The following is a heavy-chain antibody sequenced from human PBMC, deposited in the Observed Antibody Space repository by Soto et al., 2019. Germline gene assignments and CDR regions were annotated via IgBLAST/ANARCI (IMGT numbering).Heavy chain of an antibody. CDR2: INHVGGT. J-gene: IGHJ5*02. Sequence: SETLSLTCAVYGGFLSESYWTWIRQPPGKGLEWIGEINHVGGTNYNPSLKSRVTMSVDTSQNQFSLRLISVTAADTAMYFCVRIRYQLPSSVLRLDPWGQGTPVTVSS. D-gene: IGHD2-15*01. CDR1: GGFLSESY. V-gene: IGHV4-34*01. CDR3: VRIRYQLPSSVLRLDP.